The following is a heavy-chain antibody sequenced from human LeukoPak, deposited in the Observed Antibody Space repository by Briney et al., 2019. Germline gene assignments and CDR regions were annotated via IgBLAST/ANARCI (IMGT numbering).Heavy chain of an antibody. Sequence: ASVKVSCKASGYTFTSYYMHWVRQAPGQGLEWMGIINPSGGSTSYAQKFQGRVTMTRDMSTSTVYMELSSLRSEDTAVYYCARVDSSGYYFSNWGQGTLVTVSS. V-gene: IGHV1-46*01. D-gene: IGHD3-22*01. CDR1: GYTFTSYY. CDR3: ARVDSSGYYFSN. J-gene: IGHJ4*02. CDR2: INPSGGST.